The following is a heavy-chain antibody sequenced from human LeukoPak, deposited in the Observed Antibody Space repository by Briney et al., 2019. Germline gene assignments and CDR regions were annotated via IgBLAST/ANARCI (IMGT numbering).Heavy chain of an antibody. V-gene: IGHV1-2*02. CDR2: INPNNGGT. CDR1: GYTFTGYY. D-gene: IGHD2-2*01. CDR3: ARVPCLSTTCSPINWFDP. Sequence: GASVKISCEASGYTFTGYYIHWVRRAPGQGLEWMGWINPNNGGTNYPQNFQGRVTMTRDTSISTAYMELSGLRYDDTAVYYCARVPCLSTTCSPINWFDPWGQGTLVTVSS. J-gene: IGHJ5*02.